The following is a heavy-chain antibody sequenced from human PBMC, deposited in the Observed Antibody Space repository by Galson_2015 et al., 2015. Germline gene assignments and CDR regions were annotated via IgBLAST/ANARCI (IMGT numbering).Heavy chain of an antibody. D-gene: IGHD6-13*01. CDR2: LYPSDSDT. J-gene: IGHJ4*02. V-gene: IGHV5-51*01. CDR3: ARQGMGAAEDY. Sequence: QSGTEVKKPGESLKISCKASGYSFTNYWIGWVRQMPGKGLEWMGILYPSDSDTRYSPSFRGQVTISADKSISTAYLQWSSLKASDTAMYYCARQGMGAAEDYWGQGTLVTVSS. CDR1: GYSFTNYW.